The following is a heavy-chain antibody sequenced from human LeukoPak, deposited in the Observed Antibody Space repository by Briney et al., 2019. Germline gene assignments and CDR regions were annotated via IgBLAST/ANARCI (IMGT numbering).Heavy chain of an antibody. D-gene: IGHD3-3*01. Sequence: PSETLSLTCTVSGGSISSSSYYWGWIRQPPGKGLEWIGSIYYSGSTYYNPSLKSRVTISVDTPKNQFSLKLSSVTAADTAVYYCARGPSYYDFWSGYYPFDPWGQGTLVTVSS. CDR2: IYYSGST. J-gene: IGHJ5*02. CDR1: GGSISSSSYY. V-gene: IGHV4-39*01. CDR3: ARGPSYYDFWSGYYPFDP.